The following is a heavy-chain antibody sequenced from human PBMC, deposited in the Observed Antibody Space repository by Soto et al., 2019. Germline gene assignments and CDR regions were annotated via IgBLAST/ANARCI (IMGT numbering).Heavy chain of an antibody. CDR2: ISSSGSTI. D-gene: IGHD3-22*01. CDR1: GFTFSSYE. Sequence: LRLSCAASGFTFSSYEMNWVRQAPGKGLEWVSYISSSGSTIYYADSMKGRFTISRDNAKNSLYLQMNSLRAEDTAVYYCARAYYDSSGYYPPYYYGMDVWGQGTTVTVSS. J-gene: IGHJ6*02. V-gene: IGHV3-48*03. CDR3: ARAYYDSSGYYPPYYYGMDV.